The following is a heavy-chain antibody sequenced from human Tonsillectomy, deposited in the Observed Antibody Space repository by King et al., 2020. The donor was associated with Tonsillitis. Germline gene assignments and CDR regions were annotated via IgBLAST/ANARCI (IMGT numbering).Heavy chain of an antibody. CDR2: INHSGST. V-gene: IGHV4-34*01. CDR3: ARGTYYYDSSGYYPGYYYMDV. Sequence: VQLQQWGAGLLKPSETLSLTCAVYGGSFSGYYWSWIRQPLGKGLEWIGEINHSGSTNYNPSLKSRVTISVDTSKNQFSLKLSSVTAADTAVYYCARGTYYYDSSGYYPGYYYMDVWGKGTTVTVSS. D-gene: IGHD3-22*01. CDR1: GGSFSGYY. J-gene: IGHJ6*03.